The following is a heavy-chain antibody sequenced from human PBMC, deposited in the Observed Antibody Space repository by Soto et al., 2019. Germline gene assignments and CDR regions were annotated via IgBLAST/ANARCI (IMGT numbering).Heavy chain of an antibody. D-gene: IGHD3-10*01. J-gene: IGHJ4*02. V-gene: IGHV3-9*01. Sequence: EVQLVESGGDLVQPGRSLRLSCAASGFNFDDYAMYWVRQAPGKGLEWVSGISWISDNIGYADSVKGRFTISRDNAKNSLYLQMNSLRAEDTALYYCVKDRDYGSGSLSFDHWGQGTLVTVSS. CDR3: VKDRDYGSGSLSFDH. CDR1: GFNFDDYA. CDR2: ISWISDNI.